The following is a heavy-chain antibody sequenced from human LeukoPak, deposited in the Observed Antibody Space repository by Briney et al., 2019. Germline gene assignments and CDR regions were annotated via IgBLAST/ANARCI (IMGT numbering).Heavy chain of an antibody. CDR3: ASHGYGEGVDY. D-gene: IGHD3-10*01. CDR2: ISSSSSYI. Sequence: PGGSLRLSCAASGFTFSSYSMNWVRQAPGKGLEWVSSISSSSSYIYDADSVRGRFTISRDNAKNSLYPQMNSLRAEDTAVYYCASHGYGEGVDYWGQGTLVTVSS. CDR1: GFTFSSYS. V-gene: IGHV3-21*01. J-gene: IGHJ4*02.